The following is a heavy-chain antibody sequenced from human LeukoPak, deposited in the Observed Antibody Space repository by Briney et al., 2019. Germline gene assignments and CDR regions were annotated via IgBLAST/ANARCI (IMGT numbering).Heavy chain of an antibody. Sequence: SETLSLTYTVSGGSISSYYWSWIRQPPGKGLEWIGYIYYSGSTNYNPSLKSRVTISVDTSKNQFSLKLSSVTAADTAVYYCARAFYPGYYSYMAVWGKGTTVTVSS. CDR2: IYYSGST. CDR3: ARAFYPGYYSYMAV. J-gene: IGHJ6*03. V-gene: IGHV4-59*01. CDR1: GGSISSYY. D-gene: IGHD3-3*02.